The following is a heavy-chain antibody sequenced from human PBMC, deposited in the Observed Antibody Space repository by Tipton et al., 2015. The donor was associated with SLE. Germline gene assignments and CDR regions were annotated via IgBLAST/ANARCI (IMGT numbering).Heavy chain of an antibody. CDR1: RLSISNNW. D-gene: IGHD1-14*01. CDR2: INQDGSEQ. CDR3: ARALTG. V-gene: IGHV3-7*01. J-gene: IGHJ4*02. Sequence: SLRLSCAASRLSISNNWMSWVRQAPGKGLEWVAHINQDGSEQYYVDSVKGRFTIYRDNAKSSLYLQMNSLRAEDTAVYYCARALTGWGQGTLVTVSS.